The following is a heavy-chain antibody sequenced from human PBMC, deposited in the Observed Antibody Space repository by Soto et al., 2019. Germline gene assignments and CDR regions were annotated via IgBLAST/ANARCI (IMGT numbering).Heavy chain of an antibody. CDR3: TTDAEVGANNYFDY. CDR1: SVSNAW. J-gene: IGHJ4*02. Sequence: SVSNAWMNWVRQAPGKGLEWVGRIKSKTDGGTTDYAAPVKGRFTISRDDSKNTLYLQMNSLKTEDTAVYYCTTDAEVGANNYFDYWGQGTLVTVSS. V-gene: IGHV3-15*07. D-gene: IGHD1-26*01. CDR2: IKSKTDGGTT.